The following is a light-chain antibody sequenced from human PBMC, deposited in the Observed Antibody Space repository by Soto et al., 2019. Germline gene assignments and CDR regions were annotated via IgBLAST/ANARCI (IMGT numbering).Light chain of an antibody. CDR1: SSDVGGYNY. J-gene: IGLJ2*01. CDR3: CSYAGSYPVV. CDR2: DVS. V-gene: IGLV2-11*01. Sequence: QSVLTQPRSVSGSPGQSVTISCTGTSSDVGGYNYVSWYQQHPGKAPKLMIYDVSKRPSGVPDRCSGSKSGNTASLTISGLQAEDEADYYCCSYAGSYPVVFGGGTKVTVL.